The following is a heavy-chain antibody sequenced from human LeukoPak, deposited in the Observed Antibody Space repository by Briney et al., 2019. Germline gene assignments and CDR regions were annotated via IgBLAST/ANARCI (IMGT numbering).Heavy chain of an antibody. J-gene: IGHJ4*02. D-gene: IGHD1-1*01. Sequence: GGSLRLSCAASGFTFSDYYMSWIRQAPGKGLEWVSYISSSGSTIYYADSVKGRFTISRDNAKNSLYLQMNSLGAEDTAVYYCARDGTTGTTFSDYWGQGTLVTVSS. V-gene: IGHV3-11*04. CDR3: ARDGTTGTTFSDY. CDR2: ISSSGSTI. CDR1: GFTFSDYY.